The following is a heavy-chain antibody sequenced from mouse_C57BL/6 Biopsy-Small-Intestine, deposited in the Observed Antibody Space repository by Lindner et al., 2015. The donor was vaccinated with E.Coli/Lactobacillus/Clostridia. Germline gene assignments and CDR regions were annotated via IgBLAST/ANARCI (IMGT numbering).Heavy chain of an antibody. CDR3: ARSDPLYYGSSYYYAMDY. V-gene: IGHV1-42*01. CDR2: INPSTGGT. CDR1: GYSFTGYY. Sequence: VQLQESGPELVKPGASVKISCRASGYSFTGYYMNWVKQSPEKSLELIGEINPSTGGTTYNQKFKAKATLTADTSSNTAYLQLSSLTSEDTAIYYCARSDPLYYGSSYYYAMDYWGQGTSVTVSS. J-gene: IGHJ4*01. D-gene: IGHD1-1*01.